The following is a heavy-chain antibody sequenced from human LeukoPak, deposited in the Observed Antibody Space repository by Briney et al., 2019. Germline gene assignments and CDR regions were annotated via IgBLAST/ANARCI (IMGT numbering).Heavy chain of an antibody. CDR3: ARDSDYDILTGHMPFDY. J-gene: IGHJ4*02. CDR2: IYHSGST. CDR1: GYSISSGYY. V-gene: IGHV4-38-2*02. D-gene: IGHD3-9*01. Sequence: PSETLSLTCTVSGYSISSGYYWGWIWQPPGKGLEWIGSIYHSGSTYYNPSLKSRVTISVDTSKNQFSLKLSSVTAADTAVYYCARDSDYDILTGHMPFDYWGQGTLVTVSS.